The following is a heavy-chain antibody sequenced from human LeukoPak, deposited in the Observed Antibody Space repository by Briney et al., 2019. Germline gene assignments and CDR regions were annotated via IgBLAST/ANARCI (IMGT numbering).Heavy chain of an antibody. CDR3: ARDTDGLDAFDI. D-gene: IGHD2-8*02. Sequence: PGGSLRLSCAASGFTFSSYGMDWVRQAPGKGLEWVAVIWYDGSNKYYADSVTGRFTISRDNSKNTLYLQMNSLRAEDTGVYYCARDTDGLDAFDIWGQGTMVTVSS. V-gene: IGHV3-33*01. CDR1: GFTFSSYG. CDR2: IWYDGSNK. J-gene: IGHJ3*02.